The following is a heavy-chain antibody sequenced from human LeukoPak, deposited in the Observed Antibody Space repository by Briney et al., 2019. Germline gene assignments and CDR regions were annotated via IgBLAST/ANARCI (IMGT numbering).Heavy chain of an antibody. CDR2: FDPEDGET. V-gene: IGHV1-24*01. D-gene: IGHD4-17*01. Sequence: ASVKVSCKVSGYTLTELSMHWVRQAPGKGLEWMGGFDPEDGETIYAQKFQGRVTMTEDTSTDTAYMELSSLRSEDTGVYYCATDFPHDYGDYATQYWGQGTLVTGSS. J-gene: IGHJ4*02. CDR1: GYTLTELS. CDR3: ATDFPHDYGDYATQY.